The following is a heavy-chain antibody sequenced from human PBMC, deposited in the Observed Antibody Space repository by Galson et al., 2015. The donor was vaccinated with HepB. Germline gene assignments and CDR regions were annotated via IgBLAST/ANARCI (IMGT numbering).Heavy chain of an antibody. CDR3: ARMADYYDSSAKEGYFDY. CDR2: IDWDDDK. V-gene: IGHV2-70*04. D-gene: IGHD3-22*01. J-gene: IGHJ4*02. CDR1: GFSLSTSGMR. Sequence: PALVKPTQTLTLTCTFSGFSLSTSGMRVSWIRQPPGKALEWLARIDWDDDKFYSTSLKTRLTISKDTSKNQVVLTMTNMDPVDTATYYCARMADYYDSSAKEGYFDYWGQGTLVTVSS.